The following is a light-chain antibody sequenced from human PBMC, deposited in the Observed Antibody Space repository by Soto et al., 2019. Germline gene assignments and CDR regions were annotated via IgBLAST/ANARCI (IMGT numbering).Light chain of an antibody. CDR3: QQYYRPWT. J-gene: IGKJ1*01. CDR1: QSVLYSSNNKNY. Sequence: DIVMTQSPDSLAVSLGERATINCKSSQSVLYSSNNKNYLAWYQQKPGQPPKLLIYWASTRESGVPDRCSGGGSGTDFALTISSLQAEDVAFYYCQQYYRPWTFGQGTKVEIK. V-gene: IGKV4-1*01. CDR2: WAS.